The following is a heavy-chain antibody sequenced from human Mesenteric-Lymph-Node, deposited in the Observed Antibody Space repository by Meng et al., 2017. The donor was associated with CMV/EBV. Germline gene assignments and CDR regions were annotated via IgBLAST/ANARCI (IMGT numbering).Heavy chain of an antibody. CDR2: ISSSSSYI. V-gene: IGHV3-21*01. Sequence: GESLKISCEASQASGFNFSTYAVRWVRQAPGKGLEWVSSISSSSSYIYYADSVKGRFTISRDNAKNTLYLQMNSLRAEDTAVYYCAREQPIFWGAFDIWGQGTLVTVSS. D-gene: IGHD3-9*01. J-gene: IGHJ3*02. CDR3: AREQPIFWGAFDI. CDR1: GFNFSTYA.